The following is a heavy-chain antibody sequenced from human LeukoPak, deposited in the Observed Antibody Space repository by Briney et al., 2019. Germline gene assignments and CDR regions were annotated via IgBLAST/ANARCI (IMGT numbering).Heavy chain of an antibody. CDR2: SYTSGST. V-gene: IGHV4-61*02. CDR3: ARESIAAAGTWYYYYYMDV. CDR1: GGSISSGSYY. D-gene: IGHD6-13*01. Sequence: SETLSLTCTVSGGSISSGSYYWSWIRQPAGKGLEWIGRSYTSGSTNYNPSLKSRVTISVDTSKNQFSLKLSSVTAADTAVYYCARESIAAAGTWYYYYYMDVWGKGTTVTISS. J-gene: IGHJ6*03.